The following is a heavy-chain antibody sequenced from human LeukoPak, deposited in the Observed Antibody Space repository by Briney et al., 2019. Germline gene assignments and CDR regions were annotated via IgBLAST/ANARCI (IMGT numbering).Heavy chain of an antibody. CDR2: INEDGSET. Sequence: GGSLRLSCAASGFIFGNYWMKWVRQDPVRGLEWVANINEDGSETYYVDSVRGRFTISRDNAKNSLYLQMNSLRTEDTTVYYCARGGVRRGYYDYWGQGTLVTVSS. D-gene: IGHD1-14*01. CDR3: ARGGVRRGYYDY. CDR1: GFIFGNYW. J-gene: IGHJ4*02. V-gene: IGHV3-7*01.